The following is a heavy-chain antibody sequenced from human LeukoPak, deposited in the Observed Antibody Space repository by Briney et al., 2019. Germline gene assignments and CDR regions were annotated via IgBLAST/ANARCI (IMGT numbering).Heavy chain of an antibody. V-gene: IGHV5-51*01. Sequence: GESLQTSFQGSGYRFTNYWIGWVRPVPGKGVEWMGIIYPGDSDTRYSPSFQGQVTISADKCITTPYLQWSSLKASDTAMYYCARLSGSYYSAFDIWGQGTMLTVSS. CDR1: GYRFTNYW. J-gene: IGHJ3*02. CDR2: IYPGDSDT. D-gene: IGHD1-26*01. CDR3: ARLSGSYYSAFDI.